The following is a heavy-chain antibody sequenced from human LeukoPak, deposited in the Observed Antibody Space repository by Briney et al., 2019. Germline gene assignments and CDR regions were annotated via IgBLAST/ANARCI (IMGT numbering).Heavy chain of an antibody. CDR1: GYTFTSYD. D-gene: IGHD2-15*01. CDR2: MNPDSGNT. J-gene: IGHJ4*02. CDR3: ARRHGRCSDGSCYYPDY. Sequence: ASVKVSCKASGYTFTSYDINWVRQATGQGLEWMGWMNPDSGNTGYAQKFQGRVTMTRNSSITTAYMELSSLRSEDTAVYYCARRHGRCSDGSCYYPDYWGQGTLVTVSS. V-gene: IGHV1-8*01.